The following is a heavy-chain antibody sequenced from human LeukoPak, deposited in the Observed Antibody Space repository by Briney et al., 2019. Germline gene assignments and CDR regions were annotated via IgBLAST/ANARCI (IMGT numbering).Heavy chain of an antibody. CDR2: IVVGSGNT. Sequence: SVTDSFKASGFTFTSSAMQWVRQARGQRLEWIGWIVVGSGNTNYAQKFQERVTITRDMSTSTAYMELSSLRSEDTAVYYCAVRGGYYDSSGYYYVFDYRGQGTLLTVSS. D-gene: IGHD3-22*01. J-gene: IGHJ4*02. CDR3: AVRGGYYDSSGYYYVFDY. V-gene: IGHV1-58*02. CDR1: GFTFTSSA.